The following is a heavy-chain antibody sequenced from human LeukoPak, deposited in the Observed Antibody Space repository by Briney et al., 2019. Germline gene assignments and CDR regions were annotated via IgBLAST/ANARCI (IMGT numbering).Heavy chain of an antibody. CDR3: AKDGGILTGPHFDY. V-gene: IGHV3-30*18. CDR1: GFTFSSYG. Sequence: PGGSLRLSCAASGFTFSSYGMHWVRQAPGKGLEWVAVISYDGSNKYYADSVKGRFTISRDNSKNTLYLQINSLRAEDTAVYYCAKDGGILTGPHFDYWGQGTLVTVSS. D-gene: IGHD3-9*01. J-gene: IGHJ4*02. CDR2: ISYDGSNK.